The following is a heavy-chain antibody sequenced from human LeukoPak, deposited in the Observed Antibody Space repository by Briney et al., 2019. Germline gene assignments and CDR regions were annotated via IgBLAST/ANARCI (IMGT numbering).Heavy chain of an antibody. CDR1: GGSISSYY. J-gene: IGHJ6*03. V-gene: IGHV4-59*01. CDR2: IYYSGST. CDR3: ARRRGFWSGYYYYYYYMDV. Sequence: SETLSLTCTVSGGSISSYYWSWIRQPPGKGLEWIGYIYYSGSTNYNPSLKSRLTISVDTSKTQFSLKLSSVTAADTAVYYCARRRGFWSGYYYYYYYMDVWGKGTTVTVSS. D-gene: IGHD3-3*01.